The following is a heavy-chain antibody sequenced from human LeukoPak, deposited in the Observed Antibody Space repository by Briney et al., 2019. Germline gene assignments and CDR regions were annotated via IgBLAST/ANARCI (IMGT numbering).Heavy chain of an antibody. CDR2: IYYSGST. V-gene: IGHV4-61*08. Sequence: SETLSLTCTVSGGSISSGDYYWSWIRQPLGKGLEWIGYIYYSGSTNYNPSLKSRVTISVDTSKNQFSLKLSSVTAADTAVYYCARRADYGGNLRFFDIWGQGTMVTVSS. D-gene: IGHD4-23*01. CDR1: GGSISSGDYY. CDR3: ARRADYGGNLRFFDI. J-gene: IGHJ3*02.